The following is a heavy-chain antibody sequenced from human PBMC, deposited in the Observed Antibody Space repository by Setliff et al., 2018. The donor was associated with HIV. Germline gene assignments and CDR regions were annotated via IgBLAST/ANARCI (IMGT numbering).Heavy chain of an antibody. Sequence: GGSLRLSCAASGFTFSSYAMHWVRQDPGKGLEWVAVISYDGSNKYYADSVKGRFTISRDNSKNTLYLQMNSLRAEDTAVYYCAIEGYYYDSSGYPLDAVDIWGQGTMVTVSS. CDR2: ISYDGSNK. J-gene: IGHJ3*02. V-gene: IGHV3-30*01. CDR3: AIEGYYYDSSGYPLDAVDI. CDR1: GFTFSSYA. D-gene: IGHD3-22*01.